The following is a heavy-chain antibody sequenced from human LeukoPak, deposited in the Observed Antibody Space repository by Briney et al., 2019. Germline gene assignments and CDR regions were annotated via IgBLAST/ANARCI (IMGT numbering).Heavy chain of an antibody. CDR1: GFTVSTNY. V-gene: IGHV3-66*01. CDR3: ARYDYGRSGFDY. Sequence: GGSLRLSCAASGFTVSTNYMTWVRQAPGKGLEWVSVIYSGGTTYYADSVKGRFSISRDNSRNALYLQMNSLRAEDTAVYYCARYDYGRSGFDYWGQGTLVTVSS. J-gene: IGHJ4*02. CDR2: IYSGGTT. D-gene: IGHD5-12*01.